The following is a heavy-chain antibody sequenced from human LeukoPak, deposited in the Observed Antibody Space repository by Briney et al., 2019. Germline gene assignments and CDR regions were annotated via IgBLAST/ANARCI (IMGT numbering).Heavy chain of an antibody. CDR2: IYTSGST. V-gene: IGHV4-4*09. CDR1: GGSISSYY. J-gene: IGHJ5*02. CDR3: ARLVVVVPAATVWFDP. D-gene: IGHD2-2*01. Sequence: TSETLSLTCTVSGGSISSYYWSWIRQPPGKGLEWIGYIYTSGSTNYNPSLKNRVTISVDTSKNQFSLKLSSVTAADTAVYYCARLVVVVPAATVWFDPWGQGTLVTVSS.